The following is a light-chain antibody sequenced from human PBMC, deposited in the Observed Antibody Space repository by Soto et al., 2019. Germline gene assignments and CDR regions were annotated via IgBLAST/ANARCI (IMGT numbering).Light chain of an antibody. CDR2: GAA. Sequence: IVLTQSPGTLSLTLGERATLSCRASQSVSSSYLAWYQQKPGQAPRLLIYGAASRATGIPDRFSGSGSGTDFTLTISRLEPEDFAVFYCQYYGSSYTFGQGRLLEVK. CDR3: QYYGSSYT. V-gene: IGKV3-20*01. J-gene: IGKJ5*01. CDR1: QSVSSSY.